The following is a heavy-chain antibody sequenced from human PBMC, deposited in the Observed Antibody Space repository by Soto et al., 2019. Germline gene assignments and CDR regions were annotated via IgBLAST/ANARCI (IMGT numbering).Heavy chain of an antibody. CDR3: ARDVNSLGNGGHDAFDI. V-gene: IGHV3-7*01. D-gene: IGHD7-27*01. J-gene: IGHJ3*02. CDR1: GFTFSSYW. Sequence: GGSLRLSCAASGFTFSSYWMSWVRQAPGKGLEWVANIKQDGSEKYYVDSVKGRFTISRDNAKNSLYLQMNSLRAEDTAVYYCARDVNSLGNGGHDAFDIWGQGTMVTVSS. CDR2: IKQDGSEK.